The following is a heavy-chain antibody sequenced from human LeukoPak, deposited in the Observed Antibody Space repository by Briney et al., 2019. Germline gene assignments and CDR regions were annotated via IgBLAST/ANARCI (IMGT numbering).Heavy chain of an antibody. D-gene: IGHD2-15*01. CDR1: GFTFSSYS. J-gene: IGHJ4*02. CDR3: ARDSGRCGSCDY. V-gene: IGHV3-48*01. Sequence: PGGSLRLSCAASGFTFSSYSMKWVRQAPGKGLEWVSHITSSSRTIYYADSVKGRFTISRDNAKNSLYLQMNSLRAEDTAVYYCARDSGRCGSCDYWGQGTLVTVSS. CDR2: ITSSSRTI.